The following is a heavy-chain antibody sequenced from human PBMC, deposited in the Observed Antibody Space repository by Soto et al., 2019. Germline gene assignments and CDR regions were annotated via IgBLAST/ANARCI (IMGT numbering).Heavy chain of an antibody. CDR3: ARLGGFLEWLLSPEYFQH. CDR2: IYYSGST. J-gene: IGHJ1*01. CDR1: GGSISSSSYY. D-gene: IGHD3-3*01. V-gene: IGHV4-39*01. Sequence: QLQLQESGPGLVKPSETLSLTCTVSGGSISSSSYYWGWIRQPPGEGLEGIGTIYYSGSTYYNPSLKSRVTISVDTSKNQFSLKLSSVTAADTAVYYCARLGGFLEWLLSPEYFQHWGQGTLATVSS.